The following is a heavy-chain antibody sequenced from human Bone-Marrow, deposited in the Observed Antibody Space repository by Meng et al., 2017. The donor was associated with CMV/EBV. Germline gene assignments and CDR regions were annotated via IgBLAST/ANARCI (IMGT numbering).Heavy chain of an antibody. Sequence: ASVKVSCKASGYTFTSYYMHWVRQAPGQGLEWMGVINPSGGSTNYAQKFRGRVIMTRDTSTSTVYMELSSLRSEDTAVYYCASHSGYNDLYYYYGMDVWGQGTTVTVAS. J-gene: IGHJ6*02. CDR2: INPSGGST. CDR3: ASHSGYNDLYYYYGMDV. V-gene: IGHV1-46*01. CDR1: GYTFTSYY. D-gene: IGHD3-22*01.